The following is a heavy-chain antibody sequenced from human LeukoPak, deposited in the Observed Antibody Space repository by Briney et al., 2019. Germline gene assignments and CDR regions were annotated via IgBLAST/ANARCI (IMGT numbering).Heavy chain of an antibody. Sequence: PGGSLRLSCAASGFTFNNYARNWVRQAPGKGLEWVSVITSSGSTYSADSVKGRFTISRDNSKNTLYLQMNSLRAEDTAIYYCAEDLYGDYDFDCWGRGTLVSVSS. D-gene: IGHD4-17*01. CDR1: GFTFNNYA. V-gene: IGHV3-23*01. CDR3: AEDLYGDYDFDC. J-gene: IGHJ4*02. CDR2: ITSSGST.